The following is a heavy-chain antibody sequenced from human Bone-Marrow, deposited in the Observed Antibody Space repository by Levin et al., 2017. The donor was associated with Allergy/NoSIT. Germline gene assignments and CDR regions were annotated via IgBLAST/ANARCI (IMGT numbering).Heavy chain of an antibody. CDR2: LYWNGNR. CDR1: GFSLNNNGVG. D-gene: IGHD3-10*01. V-gene: IGHV2-5*01. CDR3: AHSPTYHSGSGSRAVVDS. J-gene: IGHJ5*01. Sequence: SGPTLVKPTQTLTLTCTLSGFSLNNNGVGVGWIRQPPGQALEWLALLYWNGNRRYSPSLKTRPTISTDTSKTHVVLTMTNMDPADTGTYVCAHSPTYHSGSGSRAVVDSWGLGTRVTVSS.